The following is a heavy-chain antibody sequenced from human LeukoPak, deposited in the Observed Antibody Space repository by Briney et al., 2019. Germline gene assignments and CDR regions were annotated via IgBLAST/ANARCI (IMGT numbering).Heavy chain of an antibody. CDR2: IIPIFGTA. J-gene: IGHJ4*02. Sequence: RASVKVSCKASGGTFSSYAISWVRQAPGQGLEWMGGIIPIFGTANYAQKFQGRVTITADKSTSTAYMELSSLRSEDTAVYYCARGQSLGYYDSCGQKSDFDYWGQGTLVTVSS. CDR1: GGTFSSYA. D-gene: IGHD3-22*01. CDR3: ARGQSLGYYDSCGQKSDFDY. V-gene: IGHV1-69*06.